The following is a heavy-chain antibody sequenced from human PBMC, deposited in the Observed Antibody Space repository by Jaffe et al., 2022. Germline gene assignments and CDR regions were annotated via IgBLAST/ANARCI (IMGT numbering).Heavy chain of an antibody. Sequence: EVQLLESGGGLVQPGGSLRLSCAASGFTFSSYAMSWVRQAPGKGLEWVSAISGSGGSTYYADSVKGRFTISRDNSKNTLYLQMNSLRAEDTAVYYCAKSETHDFWSGMHGFDIWGQGTMVTVSS. CDR3: AKSETHDFWSGMHGFDI. CDR1: GFTFSSYA. D-gene: IGHD3-3*01. J-gene: IGHJ3*02. V-gene: IGHV3-23*01. CDR2: ISGSGGST.